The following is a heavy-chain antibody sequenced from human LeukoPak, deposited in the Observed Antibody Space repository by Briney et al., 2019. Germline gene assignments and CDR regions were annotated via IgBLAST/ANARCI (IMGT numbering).Heavy chain of an antibody. CDR1: GFNFSRHT. V-gene: IGHV3-64*01. Sequence: PGGSLRLSCAASGFNFSRHTMHWVRQAPGKGLEYVSAISGDGISTYNANSVKGRFHISRDNSKSTLYLQMGSLRPEDMAMYYCVREDEWEMSFDYWGQGTLVTVSS. J-gene: IGHJ4*02. CDR3: VREDEWEMSFDY. CDR2: ISGDGIST. D-gene: IGHD1-26*01.